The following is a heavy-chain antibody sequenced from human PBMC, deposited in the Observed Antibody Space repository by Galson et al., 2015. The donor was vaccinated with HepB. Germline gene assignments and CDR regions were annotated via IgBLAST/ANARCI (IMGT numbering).Heavy chain of an antibody. CDR3: AMVAAAGTEPAPSPVPDYYMDV. J-gene: IGHJ6*03. CDR2: IIPIFGTA. V-gene: IGHV1-69*13. D-gene: IGHD6-13*01. CDR1: GGTFSSYA. Sequence: SVKVSCKASGGTFSSYAISWVRQAPGQGLEWMGGIIPIFGTANYAQKFQGRVTITADESTSTAYMELSSLRSEDTAVYYCAMVAAAGTEPAPSPVPDYYMDVWGKGTTVTVSS.